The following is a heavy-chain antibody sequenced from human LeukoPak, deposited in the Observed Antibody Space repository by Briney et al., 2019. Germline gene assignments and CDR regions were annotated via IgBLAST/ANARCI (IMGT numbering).Heavy chain of an antibody. CDR2: VKSDGSNP. J-gene: IGHJ4*02. V-gene: IGHV3-74*01. Sequence: LTGGSLRLSCAASRFSFSNYWMHWVRQAPGKGLVWVSRVKSDGSNPSYADSVKGRFTISRDNAENMLYLQMNTLGAEDTAVYYCATLLDYWGQGTLVIVSS. CDR1: RFSFSNYW. CDR3: ATLLDY.